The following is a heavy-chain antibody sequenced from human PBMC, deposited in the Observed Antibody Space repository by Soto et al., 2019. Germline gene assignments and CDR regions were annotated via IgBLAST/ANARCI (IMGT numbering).Heavy chain of an antibody. CDR1: GFTFSSYG. V-gene: IGHV3-30*18. CDR2: ISYDGSNK. Sequence: GSLRLSCAASGFTFSSYGMHWVRQAPGKGLEWVAVISYDGSNKYYADSVKGRFTISRDNSKNTLYLQMNSLRAEDTAVYYCAKDLYGYWGQGXLVTVYS. J-gene: IGHJ4*02. CDR3: AKDLYGY. D-gene: IGHD3-16*01.